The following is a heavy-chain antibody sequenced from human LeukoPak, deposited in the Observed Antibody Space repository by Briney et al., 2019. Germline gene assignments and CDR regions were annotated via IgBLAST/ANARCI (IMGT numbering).Heavy chain of an antibody. Sequence: ASVKISCKACGYTFSGYYMHWVRQAPGQGLEWMGWINPDSGGTNYAQKFQGRVTMTRDTSISTAYMEVSRLRSDDTAVYYCARGAAIIEPYSDYWGQGTLVTVSS. V-gene: IGHV1-2*02. D-gene: IGHD3-10*01. CDR3: ARGAAIIEPYSDY. CDR1: GYTFSGYY. CDR2: INPDSGGT. J-gene: IGHJ4*02.